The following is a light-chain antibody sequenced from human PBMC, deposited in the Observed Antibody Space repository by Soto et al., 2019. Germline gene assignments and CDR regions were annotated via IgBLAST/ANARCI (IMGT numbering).Light chain of an antibody. V-gene: IGKV3-20*01. J-gene: IGKJ2*01. CDR1: RSVAGY. CDR3: HQYGRAPYT. CDR2: GVS. Sequence: EIVLTQSPATLSLSPGERATLSCRASRSVAGYLAWYQQRPGQAPRLLMYGVSSRATGVPDRFSDSGSGTDFTLTISRLEPDDFAVYYCHQYGRAPYTFGQGTKLEIK.